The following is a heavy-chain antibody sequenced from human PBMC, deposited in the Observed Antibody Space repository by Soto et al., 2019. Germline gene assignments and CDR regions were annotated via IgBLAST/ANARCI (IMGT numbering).Heavy chain of an antibody. CDR3: ARDGVGATAYFGYYDS. CDR1: EIIFNGFG. CDR2: IRYDGSDI. J-gene: IGHJ4*02. D-gene: IGHD1-26*01. V-gene: IGHV3-33*01. Sequence: PGGSLRLSCAASEIIFNGFGMHWVRQAPGKGLEWVAVIRYDGSDIHYADSVKGRFSISRDNSKNTLYLQMDSLRGEDTAVYYCARDGVGATAYFGYYDSWSQGALVTVSS.